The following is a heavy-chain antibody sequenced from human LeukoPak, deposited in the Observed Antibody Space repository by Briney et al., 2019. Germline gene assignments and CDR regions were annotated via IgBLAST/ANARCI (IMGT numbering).Heavy chain of an antibody. J-gene: IGHJ4*02. CDR1: GFTFSSYG. CDR2: IRYDGSNK. D-gene: IGHD3-3*01. Sequence: GGSLRLSCAASGFTFSSYGMHWVRQAPGKGLGWVAFIRYDGSNKYYADSVKGRFTISRDNSKNTLYLQMNSLRAEDTAVYYCAKDKSYYDFWSGYYMLFDYWGQGTLVTVSS. CDR3: AKDKSYYDFWSGYYMLFDY. V-gene: IGHV3-30*02.